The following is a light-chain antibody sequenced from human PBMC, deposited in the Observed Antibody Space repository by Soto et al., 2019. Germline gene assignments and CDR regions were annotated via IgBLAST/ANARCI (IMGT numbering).Light chain of an antibody. Sequence: EIVLTQSPGTLSLSLGERATLSCRASQSVSSSYLAWYQQKPGQAPRLLIYGASSRATGIPDRFSGSGSGTDFTLTITRLEPEDFAVYYCQQYQSLTFGGGTKVDNK. CDR3: QQYQSLT. J-gene: IGKJ4*01. CDR1: QSVSSSY. V-gene: IGKV3-20*01. CDR2: GAS.